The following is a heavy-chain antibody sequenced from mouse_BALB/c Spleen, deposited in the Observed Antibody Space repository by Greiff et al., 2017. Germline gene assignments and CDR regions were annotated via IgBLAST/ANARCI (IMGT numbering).Heavy chain of an antibody. CDR2: ISNGGGST. J-gene: IGHJ1*01. Sequence: EVKLVESGGGLVQPGGSLKLSCAASGFTFSSYTMSWVRQTPEKRLEWVAYISNGGGSTYSPDTVKGRFTISRDNAKNTLYLQMSSLKSEDTAMYYCAKSFYYGSGYFDVWGAGTTVTVSS. V-gene: IGHV5-12-2*01. CDR1: GFTFSSYT. CDR3: AKSFYYGSGYFDV. D-gene: IGHD1-1*01.